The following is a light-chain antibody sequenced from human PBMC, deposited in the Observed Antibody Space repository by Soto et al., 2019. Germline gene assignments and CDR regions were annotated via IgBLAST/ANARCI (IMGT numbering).Light chain of an antibody. V-gene: IGLV2-14*03. CDR3: SSYASDNTVV. CDR2: DVS. CDR1: SSDVGGYNY. Sequence: QSALTQPASVSGSPGQSITISCTGTSSDVGGYNYVSWYQQHPGKAPKFMIYDVSNRPSGVSDRFSGSKSGNTASLTISGLQAEADADYYCSSYASDNTVVFGGGTKLTVL. J-gene: IGLJ2*01.